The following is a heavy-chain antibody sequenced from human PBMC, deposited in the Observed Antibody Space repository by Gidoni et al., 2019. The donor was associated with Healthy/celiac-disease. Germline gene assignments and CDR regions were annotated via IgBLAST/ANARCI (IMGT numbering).Heavy chain of an antibody. V-gene: IGHV1-69*06. CDR1: GGTFSSYA. CDR3: AAGLYDSSGYYAKPLD. CDR2: IIPIFGTA. J-gene: IGHJ4*02. Sequence: QVQLVQSGAEVKKPGSSVTVSCKASGGTFSSYAISWVRQALGQGLEWMGGIIPIFGTANYAQKFQGRVTITADKSTSTAYMELSSLRSEDTAVYYCAAGLYDSSGYYAKPLDWGQGTLVTVSS. D-gene: IGHD3-22*01.